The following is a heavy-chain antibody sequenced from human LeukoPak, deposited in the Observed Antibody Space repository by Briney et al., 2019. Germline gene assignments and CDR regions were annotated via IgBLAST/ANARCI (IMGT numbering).Heavy chain of an antibody. CDR2: ISSSGSTI. D-gene: IGHD3-10*02. V-gene: IGHV3-48*03. CDR3: AELGITMIGGV. Sequence: GGSLRLSCVGSGFTFSSYAMNWVRRAPGKGLEWVSYISSSGSTIYYADSVKGRFTISRDNAKNSLYLQMNSLRAEDTAVYYCAELGITMIGGVWGKGTTVTISS. J-gene: IGHJ6*04. CDR1: GFTFSSYA.